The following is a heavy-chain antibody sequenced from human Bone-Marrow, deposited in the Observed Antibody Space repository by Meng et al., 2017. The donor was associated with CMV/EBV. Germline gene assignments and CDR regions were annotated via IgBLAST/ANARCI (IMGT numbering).Heavy chain of an antibody. Sequence: ASVKVSCKASGYTFTSYGISWVRQAPGQGLEWMGWIGAYNGNTNYAQKFQGRVTMTRDTSISTAYMELSRLRSDDTAVYYCARVILEWLPYFDYWGQGTLVTVSS. J-gene: IGHJ4*02. CDR3: ARVILEWLPYFDY. CDR1: GYTFTSYG. D-gene: IGHD3-3*01. CDR2: IGAYNGNT. V-gene: IGHV1-18*01.